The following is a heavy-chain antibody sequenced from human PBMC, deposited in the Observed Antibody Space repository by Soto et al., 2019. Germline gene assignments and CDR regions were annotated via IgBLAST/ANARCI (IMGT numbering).Heavy chain of an antibody. D-gene: IGHD1-1*01. CDR1: GFTFSSYD. CDR2: IGTAGDT. Sequence: GGSLRLSCAASGFTFSSYDMHWVRQATGKGLEWVSAIGTAGDTYYPGSVKGRFTISRENAKNSLYLQMNSLRAGDTAVYYCARAERGWNDAEDAFDIWGQGTMVTVSS. V-gene: IGHV3-13*01. J-gene: IGHJ3*02. CDR3: ARAERGWNDAEDAFDI.